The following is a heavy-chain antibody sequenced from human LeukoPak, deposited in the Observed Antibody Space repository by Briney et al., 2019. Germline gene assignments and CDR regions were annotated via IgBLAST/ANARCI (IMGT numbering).Heavy chain of an antibody. V-gene: IGHV4-34*01. CDR2: INHSGST. CDR3: ARGPIVATIRY. J-gene: IGHJ4*02. Sequence: SETLSLTCAVYGGSFSGYYWSWIRQPPGKGLEWIGEINHSGSTNYNPSLKSRVTISVDTSKNQSSLKLSSVTAADTAGYYCARGPIVATIRYWGQGTLVTVSS. CDR1: GGSFSGYY. D-gene: IGHD5-12*01.